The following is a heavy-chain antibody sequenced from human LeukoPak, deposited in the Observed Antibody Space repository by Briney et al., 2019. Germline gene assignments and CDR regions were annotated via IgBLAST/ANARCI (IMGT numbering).Heavy chain of an antibody. D-gene: IGHD3-9*01. CDR1: GGSFSGYY. CDR2: INHSGST. J-gene: IGHJ4*02. CDR3: ARNYYDILTAEVRGLYYFDY. Sequence: SETLSLTCAVYGGSFSGYYWSWIRQPPGKGLEWIGEINHSGSTNYNPSLKSRVTISVDTSKNQFSLKLSSVTAADTAVYYCARNYYDILTAEVRGLYYFDYWGQGALVTVSS. V-gene: IGHV4-34*01.